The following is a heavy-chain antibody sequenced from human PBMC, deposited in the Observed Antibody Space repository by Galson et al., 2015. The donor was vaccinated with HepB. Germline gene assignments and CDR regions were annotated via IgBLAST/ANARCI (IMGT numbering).Heavy chain of an antibody. D-gene: IGHD2-15*01. J-gene: IGHJ4*02. CDR1: GYTLTELS. V-gene: IGHV1-24*01. Sequence: SVKVSCKVSGYTLTELSMHWVRQAPGKGLEWMGGFDPEDGETIYAQKFQGRVTMTEDTSTDTAYMELSSLRSEDTAVYYCATRGEEAGRWYCSGGSCYPYYFDYWGQGTLVTVSS. CDR2: FDPEDGET. CDR3: ATRGEEAGRWYCSGGSCYPYYFDY.